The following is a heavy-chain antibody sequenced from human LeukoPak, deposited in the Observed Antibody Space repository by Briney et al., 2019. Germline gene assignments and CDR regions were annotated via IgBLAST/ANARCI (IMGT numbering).Heavy chain of an antibody. Sequence: PSETLSLTCTVSGGSISSYDWSWIRQPAGKGLEWISHFYSSGSTNYNPSLKSRVTMSIDTSKNQFSLKLSSVTAADTAVYFCARGSRSGWHSDYWGQGTLVTVSS. D-gene: IGHD6-19*01. CDR1: GGSISSYD. J-gene: IGHJ4*02. V-gene: IGHV4-4*07. CDR2: FYSSGST. CDR3: ARGSRSGWHSDY.